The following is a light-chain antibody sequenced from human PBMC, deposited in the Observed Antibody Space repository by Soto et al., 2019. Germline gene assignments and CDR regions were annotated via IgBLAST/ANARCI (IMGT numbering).Light chain of an antibody. CDR3: QQSLGIPYT. CDR2: AAS. J-gene: IGKJ2*01. V-gene: IGKV1-39*01. Sequence: DIQMTQSPSSLSASVGDRVTITCRASQDITGYLNWYQQKPGKAPKPLIYAASSLQSGVPSRFSGSRSGTDFTLTISSLQRDDFATYFCQQSLGIPYTFGQGTRLETK. CDR1: QDITGY.